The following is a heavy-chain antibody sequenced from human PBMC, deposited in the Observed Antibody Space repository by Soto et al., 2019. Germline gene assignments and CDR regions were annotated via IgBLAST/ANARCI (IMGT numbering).Heavy chain of an antibody. CDR1: GFTFSSYA. D-gene: IGHD3-22*01. J-gene: IGHJ4*02. Sequence: PGGSLRLSCAASGFTFSSYAMHWVRQAPGKGLEWVAVISYDGSNKYYADSVKGRFTISRDNSKNTLYLQMNSLRAEDTAVYYCARDDYDSSGYSPTGDYWGQGTLVTVSS. CDR3: ARDDYDSSGYSPTGDY. CDR2: ISYDGSNK. V-gene: IGHV3-30-3*01.